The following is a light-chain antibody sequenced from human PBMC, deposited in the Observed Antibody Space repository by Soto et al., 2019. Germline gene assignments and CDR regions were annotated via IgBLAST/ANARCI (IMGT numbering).Light chain of an antibody. J-gene: IGKJ2*01. CDR2: AAS. V-gene: IGKV1-12*01. CDR1: QSISSW. CDR3: QQANSFPYT. Sequence: DIQMTQSPSSVSASVGDRVTITCRASQSISSWLAWYQQKPGRAPKLLIYAASSLQTGVPSRFSGSGAGTDCTLTISSLQPEDFASYYCQQANSFPYTFGQGTKLEIK.